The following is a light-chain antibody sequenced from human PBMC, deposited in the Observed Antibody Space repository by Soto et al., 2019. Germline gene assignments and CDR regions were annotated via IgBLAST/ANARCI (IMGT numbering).Light chain of an antibody. CDR2: EGS. Sequence: QSALTQPASVSGSPGQSITISCTGTSSDVGSYNLVSWYQQHPGKAPKLMLYEGSKRPSGVSNRFSGSKSGNTASLTISGLQAEDEADYYCCSYAGSSTLIFGTGTKLTVL. CDR3: CSYAGSSTLI. CDR1: SSDVGSYNL. V-gene: IGLV2-23*01. J-gene: IGLJ1*01.